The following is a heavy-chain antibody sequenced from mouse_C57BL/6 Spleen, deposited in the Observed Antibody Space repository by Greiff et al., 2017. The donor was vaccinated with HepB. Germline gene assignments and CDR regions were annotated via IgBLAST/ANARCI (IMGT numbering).Heavy chain of an antibody. CDR1: GYTFTDYY. D-gene: IGHD2-4*01. CDR3: ARREYDSFAY. V-gene: IGHV1-26*01. CDR2: INPNNGGT. J-gene: IGHJ3*01. Sequence: VQLQQSGPELVKPGASVKISCKASGYTFTDYYMNWVKQSHGKSLEWIGDINPNNGGTSYNQKFKGKATLTVDKSSSTAYMELRSLTSEDSAVYYCARREYDSFAYWGQGTLVTVSA.